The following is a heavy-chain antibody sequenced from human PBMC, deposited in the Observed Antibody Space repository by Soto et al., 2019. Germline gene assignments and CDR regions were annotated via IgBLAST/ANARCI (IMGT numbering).Heavy chain of an antibody. CDR1: RFSLNTSGVG. Sequence: QITLKESGPTLVKPTQTLTLTCTFSRFSLNTSGVGVGWIRQPPGKALEWLALIYWDDDKRYSPSLKSRLTITKDTAKNQVFLTMTNMDPVDAATDYCVQIGLASSNGGIRYWGPGTLVTVSS. CDR3: VQIGLASSNGGIRY. V-gene: IGHV2-5*02. D-gene: IGHD6-13*01. CDR2: IYWDDDK. J-gene: IGHJ4*02.